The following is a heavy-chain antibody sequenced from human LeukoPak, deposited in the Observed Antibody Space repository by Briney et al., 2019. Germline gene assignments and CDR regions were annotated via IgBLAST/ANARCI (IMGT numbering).Heavy chain of an antibody. J-gene: IGHJ5*02. V-gene: IGHV4-59*08. CDR3: ARTLSPQLRFLEWLSQDNWFDP. D-gene: IGHD3-3*01. Sequence: PSETLSLTCTVYGGSISSYYWSWIRQPPGKGLEWIGYIYYSGSTNYNPSLKSRVTISVDTSKNQFSLKLSSVTAADTAVYYCARTLSPQLRFLEWLSQDNWFDPWGQGTLVTVSS. CDR2: IYYSGST. CDR1: GGSISSYY.